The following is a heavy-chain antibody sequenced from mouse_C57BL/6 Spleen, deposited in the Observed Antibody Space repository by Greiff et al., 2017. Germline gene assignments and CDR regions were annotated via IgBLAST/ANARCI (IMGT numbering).Heavy chain of an antibody. Sequence: QVQLQQSGAELVRPGTSVKVSCKASGYAFTNYLIEWVKQRPGQGLEWIGVINPGSGGTNYNEKFKGKATLTADKSSSTAYMQLSSLTSEDSAVYFGARDSKENYFDYWGQGTTLTVSS. CDR1: GYAFTNYL. V-gene: IGHV1-54*01. CDR3: ARDSKENYFDY. J-gene: IGHJ2*01. D-gene: IGHD2-5*01. CDR2: INPGSGGT.